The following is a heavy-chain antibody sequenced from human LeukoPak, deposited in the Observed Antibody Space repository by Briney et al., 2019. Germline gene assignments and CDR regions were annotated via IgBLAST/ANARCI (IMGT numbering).Heavy chain of an antibody. CDR1: GFTFSNYW. D-gene: IGHD3-22*01. J-gene: IGHJ4*02. Sequence: GGSLRLSCAASGFTFSNYWMHWVRQVPGKGLVWVSRINDDGSATFYADSVKGRFTISRDNAKNSLYLQMNSLRAEDTAVYYCVRDWGYDSSGYWQKYFDTWGQGTLVTVSS. CDR2: INDDGSAT. V-gene: IGHV3-74*01. CDR3: VRDWGYDSSGYWQKYFDT.